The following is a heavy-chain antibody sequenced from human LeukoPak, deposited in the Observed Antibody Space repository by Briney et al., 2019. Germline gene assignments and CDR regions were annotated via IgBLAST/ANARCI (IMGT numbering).Heavy chain of an antibody. CDR1: GGSISSYY. CDR2: IYYSGST. J-gene: IGHJ1*01. CDR3: ARTPPSFQH. Sequence: SETLSLTCTVSGGSISSYYWSWIRQPPGKGLEWIGYIYYSGSTNYNPSLKSRVTISVDTSNNQFSLKLRSVTAADTAVYYCARTPPSFQHWGQGTLVTVSS. V-gene: IGHV4-59*08.